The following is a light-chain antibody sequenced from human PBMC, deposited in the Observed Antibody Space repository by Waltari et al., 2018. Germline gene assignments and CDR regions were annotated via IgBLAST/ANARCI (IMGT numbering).Light chain of an antibody. CDR1: SSAVGGYNY. V-gene: IGLV2-14*01. J-gene: IGLJ1*01. CDR2: DVS. CDR3: RSYTSSSTS. Sequence: QSALTQPAPVSGPPGQSITISCTGTSSAVGGYNYVYWYQQHPGKAPKLMIYDVSKRPSGVSKRFSGSKSDSTASRTISGLPAEDEAEYYCRSYTSSSTSFGTGTKVTVL.